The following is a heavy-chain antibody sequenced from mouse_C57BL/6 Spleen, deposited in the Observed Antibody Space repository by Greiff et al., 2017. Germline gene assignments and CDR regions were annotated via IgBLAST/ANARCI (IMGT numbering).Heavy chain of an antibody. CDR1: GYSFTSYY. J-gene: IGHJ2*01. CDR2: IYSGSGNT. CDR3: ARGCITTVVANFDY. V-gene: IGHV1-66*01. D-gene: IGHD1-1*01. Sequence: QVQLQQSGPELVKPGASVKISCKASGYSFTSYYIHWVKQRPGQGLEWIGWIYSGSGNTKYNEKFKGKATLTADTSSSTAYMQLSSLTSEDSAVYYCARGCITTVVANFDYWGQGTTLTVSS.